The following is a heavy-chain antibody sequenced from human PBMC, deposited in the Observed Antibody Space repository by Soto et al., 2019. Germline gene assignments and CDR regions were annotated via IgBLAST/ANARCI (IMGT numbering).Heavy chain of an antibody. Sequence: EVQILESGGGLIQPGGSLRLSCAASGFSFSTFAVTWVRQAPGKGLEWVSTIISTGISTYYADSVKGRFTISRANSKNTLYLQMNSLRAEDSAVYYCAKGNYGDYGGFDPWGQGTLVTVSS. CDR3: AKGNYGDYGGFDP. CDR2: IISTGIST. V-gene: IGHV3-23*01. D-gene: IGHD4-17*01. CDR1: GFSFSTFA. J-gene: IGHJ5*02.